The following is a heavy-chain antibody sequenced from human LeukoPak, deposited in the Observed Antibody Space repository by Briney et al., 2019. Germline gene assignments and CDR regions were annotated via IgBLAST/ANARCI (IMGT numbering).Heavy chain of an antibody. CDR3: ARVLAGTLDF. V-gene: IGHV3-21*01. J-gene: IGHJ4*02. D-gene: IGHD6-19*01. Sequence: GGSLRLSCAASGFTFSSYAMHWVRQAPGKGLEWVSSISSSSSYIYYADSVKGRFTISRDNAKNSLYLQMNSLRAEDTAVYYCARVLAGTLDFWGQGTLVTVSS. CDR2: ISSSSSYI. CDR1: GFTFSSYA.